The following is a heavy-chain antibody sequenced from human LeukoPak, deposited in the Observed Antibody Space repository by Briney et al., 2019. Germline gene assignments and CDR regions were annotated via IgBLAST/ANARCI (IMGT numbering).Heavy chain of an antibody. Sequence: PSETLSLTCTVSGDSMSSYYWSWIRQPPGKGLEWIAYISYSGSTKYNPSLQNRVTISIDTSKDQFPLKLSTVAAADTAVYYCARANRYDLYFDYWGQGTLVTVSS. CDR1: GDSMSSYY. CDR3: ARANRYDLYFDY. CDR2: ISYSGST. V-gene: IGHV4-59*01. D-gene: IGHD5-12*01. J-gene: IGHJ4*02.